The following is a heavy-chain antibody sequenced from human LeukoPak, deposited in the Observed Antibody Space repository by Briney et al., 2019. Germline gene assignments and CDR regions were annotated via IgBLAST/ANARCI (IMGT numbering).Heavy chain of an antibody. J-gene: IGHJ3*02. CDR1: GGSFSAYY. CDR3: ARQSLITMIVVVNPIGAFDI. Sequence: SETLSLTXAVYGGSFSAYYWSWIGQPPGKGLEWIGEINHSGSTNYNPSLKSRVTISVDTSKNQFSLKLSSVTAADTAVYYCARQSLITMIVVVNPIGAFDIWGQGTMVTVSS. CDR2: INHSGST. V-gene: IGHV4-34*01. D-gene: IGHD3-22*01.